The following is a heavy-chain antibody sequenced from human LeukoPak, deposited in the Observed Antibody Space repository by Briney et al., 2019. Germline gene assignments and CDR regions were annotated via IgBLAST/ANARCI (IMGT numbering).Heavy chain of an antibody. V-gene: IGHV3-74*01. CDR1: GFTFSTNW. D-gene: IGHD3-3*02. Sequence: GGSLRLSCAASGFTFSTNWMHWVRQVPGKGLVWVSRINSDGSSTNYADSVKGRFTISRDNAKNTVYLQMNSLRAEDTAVYFCAREAAVGPAFFDYWGQGTLVTVSS. CDR2: INSDGSST. CDR3: AREAAVGPAFFDY. J-gene: IGHJ4*02.